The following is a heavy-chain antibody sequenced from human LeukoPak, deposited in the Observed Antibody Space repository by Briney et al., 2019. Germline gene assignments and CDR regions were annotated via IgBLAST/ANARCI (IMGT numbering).Heavy chain of an antibody. J-gene: IGHJ4*02. CDR2: ISGSGGST. CDR3: ARDRGIAAAGLDL. Sequence: PGGSLRLSRAASGFTFSSYAMSWVRQAPGKGLEWVSAISGSGGSTYYADSVKGRFTISRDNSKNTLYLQMNSLRAEDTAVYYCARDRGIAAAGLDLWGQGTLVTVSS. D-gene: IGHD6-13*01. V-gene: IGHV3-23*01. CDR1: GFTFSSYA.